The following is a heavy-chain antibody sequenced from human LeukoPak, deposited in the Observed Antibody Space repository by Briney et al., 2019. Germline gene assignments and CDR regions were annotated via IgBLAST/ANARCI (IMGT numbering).Heavy chain of an antibody. CDR2: MNPNSGNT. J-gene: IGHJ4*02. D-gene: IGHD6-19*01. CDR1: GYTFTSYD. Sequence: PGASVKVSCKASGYTFTSYDINWVRQATGQGLEWMGWMNPNSGNTGYAQKFQGRVTMTRNTSISTAYMELSSLRSEDTAVDYGARGPKWLVQGGGYYFDYWGQGTLVTVSS. CDR3: ARGPKWLVQGGGYYFDY. V-gene: IGHV1-8*01.